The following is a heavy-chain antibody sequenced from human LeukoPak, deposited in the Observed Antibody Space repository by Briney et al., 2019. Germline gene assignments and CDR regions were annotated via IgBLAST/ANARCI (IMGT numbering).Heavy chain of an antibody. CDR1: GFTFSSYA. CDR2: ISGSGRP. J-gene: IGHJ4*02. CDR3: AKDKEHSDNVWGTFDY. V-gene: IGHV3-23*01. Sequence: GGSLRLSCAASGFTFSSYAMSWVRQAPGKGLEWVSLISGSGRPYYADSVKGRFTISRDNSKNTLYLQMNSLRAEDTALYYCAKDKEHSDNVWGTFDYWGQGTLVTVPS. D-gene: IGHD3-16*01.